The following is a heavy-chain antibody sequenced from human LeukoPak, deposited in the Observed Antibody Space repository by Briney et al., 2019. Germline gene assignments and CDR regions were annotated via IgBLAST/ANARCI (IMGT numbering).Heavy chain of an antibody. CDR1: GYTLTGYY. V-gene: IGHV1-2*02. CDR2: INPNSGVA. J-gene: IGHJ4*02. CDR3: ARAHMTTVTLGDY. D-gene: IGHD4-11*01. Sequence: ASVKVSCKASGYTLTGYYIHWVRQAPGQGLEWMGWINPNSGVANYAQKFQGRVTLTRDTPISPAYMEVSRLRSDDTAVYYCARAHMTTVTLGDYWGQGTLVTVSS.